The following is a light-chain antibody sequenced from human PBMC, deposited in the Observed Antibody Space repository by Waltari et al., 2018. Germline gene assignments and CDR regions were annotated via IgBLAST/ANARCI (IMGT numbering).Light chain of an antibody. Sequence: QSVLTQPPSASGTPGQRVTISCSGSRSHIGSNTVNWYQQPPATAPKLLIYRNNQRPSGVPDRFSGSKSGTSASLAISGLQSEDEADYYCAAWDDSLSALVFGGGTQLTVL. J-gene: IGLJ2*01. V-gene: IGLV1-44*01. CDR1: RSHIGSNT. CDR3: AAWDDSLSALV. CDR2: RNN.